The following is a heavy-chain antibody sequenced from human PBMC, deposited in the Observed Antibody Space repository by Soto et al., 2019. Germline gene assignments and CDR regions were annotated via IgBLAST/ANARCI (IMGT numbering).Heavy chain of an antibody. D-gene: IGHD6-19*01. CDR2: IVVGSGNT. V-gene: IGHV1-58*02. CDR1: GFTFTSSA. Sequence: SVKVSCKASGFTFTSSAMQWVRQARGQRLEWIGWIVVGSGNTNYAQKFQERVTITRDMSTSTAYMELSSLRSEDTAVYYCAADPFIAVAGMPWWGWTKYGMDVWGQGTTVTVSS. CDR3: AADPFIAVAGMPWWGWTKYGMDV. J-gene: IGHJ6*02.